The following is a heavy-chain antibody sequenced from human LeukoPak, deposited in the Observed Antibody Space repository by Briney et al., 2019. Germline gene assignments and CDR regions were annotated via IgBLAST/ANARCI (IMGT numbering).Heavy chain of an antibody. J-gene: IGHJ4*02. CDR3: AREYYDSSGYYPLDY. Sequence: GGSLRLSCAASGFVFSNYNMHWVRQAPGKGLEWVSYISSSSSTIFYADSVKGRFTISRDNAKNSLYLQMNSLRAEDTAVYYCAREYYDSSGYYPLDYWGQGTLVTVSS. CDR1: GFVFSNYN. D-gene: IGHD3-22*01. CDR2: ISSSSSTI. V-gene: IGHV3-48*01.